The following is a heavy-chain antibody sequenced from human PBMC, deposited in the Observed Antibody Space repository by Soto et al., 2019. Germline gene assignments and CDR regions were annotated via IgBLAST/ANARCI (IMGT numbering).Heavy chain of an antibody. CDR1: GFTLRNYA. D-gene: IGHD1-20*01. CDR2: ISANDVGT. CDR3: AKAKNDYNWDNRPPFDY. V-gene: IGHV3-23*01. Sequence: GGSLRLSCEASGFTLRNYAMTWIRQAPGKGLEWISLISANDVGTYYAESVKTRFTISTDQSRNTVYLQMDSLRADDTAIYYCAKAKNDYNWDNRPPFDYWGQGTLVTVSS. J-gene: IGHJ4*02.